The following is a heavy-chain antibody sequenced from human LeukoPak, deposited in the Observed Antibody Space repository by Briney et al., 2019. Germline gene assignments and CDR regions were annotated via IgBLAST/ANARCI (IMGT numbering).Heavy chain of an antibody. V-gene: IGHV4-39*02. J-gene: IGHJ5*02. CDR3: ARRNTMTRSWFDT. CDR2: IYYSGST. D-gene: IGHD3-22*01. CDR1: SGSISSSSYY. Sequence: SETLSLTCTVSSGSISSSSYYWDWIRQTPGKGLEWIGSIYYSGSTYFNPSLKSRVTISVDTSKNHFSPKLNSVTAADTAVYYCARRNTMTRSWFDTWGQGTLVTVSS.